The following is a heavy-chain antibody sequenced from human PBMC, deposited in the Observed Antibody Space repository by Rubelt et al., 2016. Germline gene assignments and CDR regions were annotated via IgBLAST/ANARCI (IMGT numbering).Heavy chain of an antibody. J-gene: IGHJ4*02. CDR1: GYSINNGYY. D-gene: IGHD3-10*01. CDR2: FFHDGST. Sequence: QVQLQESGPGLVKPSETLSLTCTVSGYSINNGYYWGWIRQPPGKGLEWIASFFHDGSTKYNPSLKSRVTISKAGSMNQFSRNLSAVTAADTAVYYVARPTGASSASGSFLVWGQGTLVTVSS. V-gene: IGHV4-38-2*02. CDR3: ARPTGASSASGSFLV.